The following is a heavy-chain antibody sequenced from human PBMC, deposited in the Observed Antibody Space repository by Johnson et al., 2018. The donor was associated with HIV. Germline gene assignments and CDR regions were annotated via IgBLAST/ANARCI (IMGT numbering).Heavy chain of an antibody. J-gene: IGHJ3*02. Sequence: VQLVESGGGLVQPGGSLRLSCAASGFTFSSYWMHWVRQAPGKGLVWVSRINSDGSSTSYADSVKGSFPISRDNAKNTLYLQMNSLRAEDTAVYYCARGTPYGGNSWDFDIWGQGTMVTVSS. CDR2: INSDGSST. CDR3: ARGTPYGGNSWDFDI. V-gene: IGHV3-74*02. CDR1: GFTFSSYW. D-gene: IGHD4-23*01.